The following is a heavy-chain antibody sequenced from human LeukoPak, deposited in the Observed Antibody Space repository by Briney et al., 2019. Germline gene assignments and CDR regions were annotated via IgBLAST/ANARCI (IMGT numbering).Heavy chain of an antibody. CDR3: ARGRSQWLVRVSDY. CDR2: ISGSGGST. CDR1: GFTFSSYA. D-gene: IGHD6-19*01. Sequence: PGGSLRLSCAASGFTFSSYAMSWVRQAPGKGLEWVSAISGSGGSTYYADFVKGRFTISRDNSKNTLYLQMNSLRAEDTAVYYCARGRSQWLVRVSDYWGQGTLVTVSS. V-gene: IGHV3-23*01. J-gene: IGHJ4*02.